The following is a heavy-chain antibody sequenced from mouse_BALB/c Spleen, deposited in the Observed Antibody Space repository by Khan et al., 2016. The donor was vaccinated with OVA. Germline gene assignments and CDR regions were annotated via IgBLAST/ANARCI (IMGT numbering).Heavy chain of an antibody. CDR2: INTFTGKP. Sequence: QIQLVQSGPELKKPGETVKISCKASGYTFTDYGMNWVKQAPGKGLKWMGWINTFTGKPTYADAFKGRFALSLDTSASTAYLQIINLKDEETATYFCARRGNYADYVAMDYWGQGTSVTVSS. CDR1: GYTFTDYG. J-gene: IGHJ4*01. D-gene: IGHD2-1*01. CDR3: ARRGNYADYVAMDY. V-gene: IGHV9-3-1*01.